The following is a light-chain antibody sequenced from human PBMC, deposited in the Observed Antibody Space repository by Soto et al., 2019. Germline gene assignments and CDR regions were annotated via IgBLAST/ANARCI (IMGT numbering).Light chain of an antibody. CDR3: AAWDDSLNGPV. CDR1: SSNIGSHT. CDR2: SDN. J-gene: IGLJ2*01. V-gene: IGLV1-44*01. Sequence: QSVLTQPPSASGTPGQRVTISCSGSSSNIGSHTVNWYQQLPGPAPKLLIDSDNQRPSGVPGRFSGSKSGTSASLAISGLQSEDEADYYCAAWDDSLNGPVVGGGTKLTVL.